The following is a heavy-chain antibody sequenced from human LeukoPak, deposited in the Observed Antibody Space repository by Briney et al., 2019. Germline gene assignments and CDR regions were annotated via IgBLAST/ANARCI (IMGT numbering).Heavy chain of an antibody. Sequence: GGSLRLSCAASGFTFSDYYMSWIRQVPGKGLEWVSYISSSGSTIYYADSVKGRFTISRDNAKNSLYLQMNSLRAEDTAVYYCARYGSGSYYNNYFDYWGQGTLVTVSS. CDR2: ISSSGSTI. J-gene: IGHJ4*02. D-gene: IGHD3-10*01. V-gene: IGHV3-11*01. CDR1: GFTFSDYY. CDR3: ARYGSGSYYNNYFDY.